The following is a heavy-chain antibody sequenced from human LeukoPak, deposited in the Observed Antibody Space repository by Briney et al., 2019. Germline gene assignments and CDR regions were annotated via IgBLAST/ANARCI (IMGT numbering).Heavy chain of an antibody. Sequence: ASVKVSCKASGYTFTSCYMHWVRQAPGQGLEWMGIINPSGGSTSYAQKFQGRVTMTRDTSTSTVYMELSSLRSEDTAVYYCARDSPYYDILTGYRPYYFDYWGQGTLVTVSS. CDR2: INPSGGST. V-gene: IGHV1-46*01. CDR1: GYTFTSCY. CDR3: ARDSPYYDILTGYRPYYFDY. J-gene: IGHJ4*02. D-gene: IGHD3-9*01.